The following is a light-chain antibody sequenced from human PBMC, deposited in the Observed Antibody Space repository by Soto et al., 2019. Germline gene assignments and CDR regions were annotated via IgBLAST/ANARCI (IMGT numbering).Light chain of an antibody. CDR2: DAS. V-gene: IGKV1-33*01. CDR3: QQYDNLPRS. Sequence: DIQMTQSPSSLSASVGDRVTITCQASQDISNYLNWYQQKPGTAPKLLIYDASNLETGVPSRFSGSGSGTDFTFTISSLQPEDIATYYCQQYDNLPRSFGPGTKVDIK. CDR1: QDISNY. J-gene: IGKJ3*01.